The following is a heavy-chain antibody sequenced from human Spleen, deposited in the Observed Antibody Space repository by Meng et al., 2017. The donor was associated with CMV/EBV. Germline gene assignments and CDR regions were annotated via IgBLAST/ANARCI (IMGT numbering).Heavy chain of an antibody. Sequence: GESLKISCAASGYSFSSYAMSWVRQAPGKGLEWVSSISRSNNYIYYADSMKGRFTISRDNAKKSLYLQMNSLRAEDTAVYYCARVRAGVYSSSFDAFDIWGQGTMVTVSS. D-gene: IGHD6-6*01. CDR3: ARVRAGVYSSSFDAFDI. V-gene: IGHV3-21*01. J-gene: IGHJ3*02. CDR1: GYSFSSYA. CDR2: ISRSNNYI.